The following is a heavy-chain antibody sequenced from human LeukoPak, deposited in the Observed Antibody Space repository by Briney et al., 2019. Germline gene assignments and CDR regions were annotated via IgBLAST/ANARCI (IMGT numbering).Heavy chain of an antibody. D-gene: IGHD3-22*01. CDR2: INHSGST. CDR1: GGSFSGYY. J-gene: IGHJ4*02. CDR3: ARVSLYYHDSSGYYRPWYYFDY. V-gene: IGHV4-34*01. Sequence: SETLSLTCAVYGGSFSGYYWSWIRQPPGKGLEWIGEINHSGSTNYNPSLKSRVTISVDTSKNQFSLKLSSVTAADTAVYYCARVSLYYHDSSGYYRPWYYFDYWGQGTLVTVSS.